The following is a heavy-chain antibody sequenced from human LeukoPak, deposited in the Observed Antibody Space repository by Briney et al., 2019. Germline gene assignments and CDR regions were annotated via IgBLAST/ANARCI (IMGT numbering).Heavy chain of an antibody. V-gene: IGHV3-7*01. CDR1: GFSISTYW. CDR2: INQDGSDK. J-gene: IGHJ6*02. D-gene: IGHD2-15*01. Sequence: GGSLRLSCAASGFSISTYWMSWVRQAPGKGLEWVANINQDGSDKYSVDSVKGRFTISRDNAKNSLYLEMNSLRADDTAVYYCARDLVVVGSSFSYGMDVWGQGTTVTVSS. CDR3: ARDLVVVGSSFSYGMDV.